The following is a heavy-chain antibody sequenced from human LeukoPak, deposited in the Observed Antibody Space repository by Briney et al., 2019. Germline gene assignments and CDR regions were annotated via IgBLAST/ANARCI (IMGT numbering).Heavy chain of an antibody. D-gene: IGHD1-1*01. V-gene: IGHV4-59*01. Sequence: SETLSLTCTVSGGSISNYYWSWIRQPPGKGLEWIAYIYYSGRTNYNPSLKSRVTISVDTSKNQFSLKLSSVTAADTAVYYCARTLDDGTLDYWGQGTLVTVSS. CDR1: GGSISNYY. CDR2: IYYSGRT. CDR3: ARTLDDGTLDY. J-gene: IGHJ4*02.